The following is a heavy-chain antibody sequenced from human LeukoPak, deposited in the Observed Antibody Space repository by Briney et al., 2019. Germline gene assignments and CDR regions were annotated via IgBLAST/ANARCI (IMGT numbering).Heavy chain of an antibody. CDR1: GYTFTGYY. J-gene: IGHJ4*02. CDR2: INPNSGGT. D-gene: IGHD5-24*01. CDR3: AREFRDGYNYQVFNY. Sequence: ASVKVSCKASGYTFTGYYMHWVRQAPGQGLEWMGRINPNSGGTNYAQKFQGRVTMTRDTSISTAYMELSRLRSDDTAVYYCAREFRDGYNYQVFNYWGQGTLVTVSS. V-gene: IGHV1-2*06.